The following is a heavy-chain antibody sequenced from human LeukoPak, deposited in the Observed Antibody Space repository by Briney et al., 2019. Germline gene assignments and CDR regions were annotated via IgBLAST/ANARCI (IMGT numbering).Heavy chain of an antibody. CDR3: AREFVLNPEIPT. CDR1: GFTVSSNY. J-gene: IGHJ4*02. D-gene: IGHD2-8*02. V-gene: IGHV3-66*01. Sequence: GGSLRLSCAASGFTVSSNYMSWVRQAPGKGLEWVSVIYSGGSTYYAGSVKGRFTISRDNSKNTLYLQMNSLRAEDTAVYYCAREFVLNPEIPTWGQGTLVTVSS. CDR2: IYSGGST.